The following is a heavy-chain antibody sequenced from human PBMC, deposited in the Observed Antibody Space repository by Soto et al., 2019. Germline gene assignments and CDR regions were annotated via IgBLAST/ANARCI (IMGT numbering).Heavy chain of an antibody. CDR3: ATNLVLGYSKRWFDY. CDR1: GGSISSSSYY. V-gene: IGHV4-39*01. Sequence: SETLSLTCTVSGGSISSSSYYWGWIRQPPGKGLEWIGSIYYSGSTYYNPSLKSRVTISVDTSKNQFSLKLSSVTAADTAVYNCATNLVLGYSKRWFDYWGQGTLVTVSS. D-gene: IGHD6-13*01. J-gene: IGHJ4*02. CDR2: IYYSGST.